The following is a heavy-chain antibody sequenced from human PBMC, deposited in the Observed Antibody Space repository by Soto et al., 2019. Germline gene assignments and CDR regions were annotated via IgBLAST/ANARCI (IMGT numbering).Heavy chain of an antibody. J-gene: IGHJ4*02. CDR3: ARGTYYYERSGYYEIPYYFDY. V-gene: IGHV3-30-3*01. D-gene: IGHD3-22*01. CDR2: ISYDGSNK. Sequence: QVQLVESGGGVVQPGRSLRLSCAASGFTFSSYAMHWVRQAPGKGLEWVAVISYDGSNKYYADSVKGRFTISRDNSKNTLYLQMNSLRAEDTAVYYCARGTYYYERSGYYEIPYYFDYWGQGTLVTVSS. CDR1: GFTFSSYA.